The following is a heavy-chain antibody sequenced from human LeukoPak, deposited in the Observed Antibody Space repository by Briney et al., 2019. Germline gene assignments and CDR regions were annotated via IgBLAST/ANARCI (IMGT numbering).Heavy chain of an antibody. CDR1: GFTFSSYN. D-gene: IGHD4-17*01. Sequence: QTGGSLRLSCAASGFTFSSYNMNWVRQAPGKGLEWVSYISRSSSTIYYADSVKGRFTISRDNAKNSLYLQMNSLRDEDTAVYYCARPYGDYLEDYFDYWGQGTLVTVSS. V-gene: IGHV3-48*02. CDR2: ISRSSSTI. J-gene: IGHJ4*02. CDR3: ARPYGDYLEDYFDY.